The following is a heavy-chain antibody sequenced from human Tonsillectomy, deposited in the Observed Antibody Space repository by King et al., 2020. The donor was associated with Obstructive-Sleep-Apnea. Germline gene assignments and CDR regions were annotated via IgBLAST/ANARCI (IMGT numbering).Heavy chain of an antibody. Sequence: VQLVESGGGLVQPGGSLRLSCAGSGFTFRIYAMSWVRQAPGKGLEWVSGISGSGGSTYSADAVKGRFTMSRDNSKNTLFLHMNSLRAEDTAVYYCAKDSMDYDTLTGPVDYRGQGTLVTVSS. V-gene: IGHV3-23*04. D-gene: IGHD3-9*01. J-gene: IGHJ4*02. CDR3: AKDSMDYDTLTGPVDY. CDR1: GFTFRIYA. CDR2: ISGSGGST.